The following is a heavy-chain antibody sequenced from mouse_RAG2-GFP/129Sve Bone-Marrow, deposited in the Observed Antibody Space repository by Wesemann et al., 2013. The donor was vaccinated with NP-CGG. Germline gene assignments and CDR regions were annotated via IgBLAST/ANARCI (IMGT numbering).Heavy chain of an antibody. CDR3: ARQGISFLRQGFAY. CDR2: ISGGGSYT. J-gene: IGHJ3*01. D-gene: IGHD2-12*01. Sequence: LEWVATISGGGSYTYYPDSVKGRFTISRDNAKNNLYLQMSSLRSEDTALYYCARQGISFLRQGFAYWGQGTLVTVSA. V-gene: IGHV5-9-2*01.